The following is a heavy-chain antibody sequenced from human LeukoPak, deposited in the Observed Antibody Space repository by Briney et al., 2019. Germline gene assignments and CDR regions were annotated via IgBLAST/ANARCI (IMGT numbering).Heavy chain of an antibody. J-gene: IGHJ3*02. D-gene: IGHD2-2*01. V-gene: IGHV4-38-2*02. CDR3: ARDPYCISASCNDAFDI. CDR1: GYSIITVYW. Sequence: PSGTLSPTFLAPGYSIITVYWSGWARHPPGKGLECIGSMFHSGSTFYNPPLRGRVTMSVDTSKTQFSLKLSSVTAADTAVYYCARDPYCISASCNDAFDIWGQGTMVTVSS. CDR2: MFHSGST.